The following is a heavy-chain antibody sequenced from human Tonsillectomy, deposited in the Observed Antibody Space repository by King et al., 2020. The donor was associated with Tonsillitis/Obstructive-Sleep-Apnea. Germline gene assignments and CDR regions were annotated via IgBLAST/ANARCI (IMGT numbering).Heavy chain of an antibody. CDR3: ARVASVPRDYGNYYMDV. CDR1: KYTFTSYA. V-gene: IGHV7-4-1*02. CDR2: INTNTGNP. J-gene: IGHJ6*03. Sequence: QLVRSGSELKKPGASVKVSCKASKYTFTSYAMNWVRQAPGQGLEWMGWINTNTGNPTYAQGFTGRFVFSLDTSVSTAYLQISSLKAEDTAVYFCARVASVPRDYGNYYMDVWGKGTTVTVSS. D-gene: IGHD4-17*01.